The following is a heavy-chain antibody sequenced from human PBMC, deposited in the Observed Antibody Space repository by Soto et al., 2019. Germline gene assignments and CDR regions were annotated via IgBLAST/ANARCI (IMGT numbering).Heavy chain of an antibody. CDR3: AKDRLTNSGSYYGYFDY. CDR1: GFTFCKYS. Sequence: PGGSPRLSFATPGFTFCKYSLSWVRPAPREGLEWVSSISGSGASTYYADSVKGRFTISRDNSKDTLYVQMNSLTAEDTAIYYCAKDRLTNSGSYYGYFDYWGQGTLVTVSS. J-gene: IGHJ4*02. CDR2: ISGSGAST. D-gene: IGHD1-26*01. V-gene: IGHV3-23*01.